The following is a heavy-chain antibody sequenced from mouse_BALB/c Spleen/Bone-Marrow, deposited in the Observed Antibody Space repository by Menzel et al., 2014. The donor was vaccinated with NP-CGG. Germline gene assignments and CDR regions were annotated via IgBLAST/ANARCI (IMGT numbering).Heavy chain of an antibody. CDR3: ARDMGGILSDY. J-gene: IGHJ2*01. CDR2: IRNKANGYTT. Sequence: EVMLVESGGGLVQPGGSLRLSCATSGFTFTDYYMNWVRQPPGKALEWLGFIRNKANGYTTEYSASVKGRFTISRDNSQSILYLQMNTLRVEDSATYYCARDMGGILSDYWGQGATLTVSS. D-gene: IGHD4-1*01. V-gene: IGHV7-3*02. CDR1: GFTFTDYY.